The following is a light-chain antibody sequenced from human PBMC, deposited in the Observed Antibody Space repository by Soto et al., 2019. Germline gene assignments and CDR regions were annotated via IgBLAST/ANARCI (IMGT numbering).Light chain of an antibody. CDR3: ETGDTNPWV. V-gene: IGLV4-60*02. CDR1: SGHSNYI. J-gene: IGLJ3*02. CDR2: LERSGNY. Sequence: QPVLTQSSSASASLGSSVKLTCTLSSGHSNYIIAWHQQQPGRAPRYLLKLERSGNYNKGSGVPDRFSGSSSGADRYLTIPTLRFEEEDDYCCETGDTNPWVFGGGTKLPVL.